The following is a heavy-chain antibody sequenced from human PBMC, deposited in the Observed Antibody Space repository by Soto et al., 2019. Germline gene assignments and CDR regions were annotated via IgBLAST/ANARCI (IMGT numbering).Heavy chain of an antibody. CDR1: GGSTSSYY. CDR2: IHYSGRT. Sequence: PSDTLSLTCTVSGGSTSSYYWSWIGQPPGKGLEWIASIHYSGRTNYNPSLKSRVTVSVDTSKNQFPLKLNSVTAADTAVYYCAGSTGWYWFDPWGQGTLVTVS. D-gene: IGHD6-19*01. V-gene: IGHV4-59*08. CDR3: AGSTGWYWFDP. J-gene: IGHJ5*02.